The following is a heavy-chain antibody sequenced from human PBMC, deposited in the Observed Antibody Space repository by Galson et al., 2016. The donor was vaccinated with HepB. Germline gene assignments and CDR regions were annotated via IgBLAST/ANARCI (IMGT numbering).Heavy chain of an antibody. Sequence: ETLSLTCTVSDGSLSSSSSFSWGWVRQPPGKGLECIGTVYRERAYYNPSLGGRVTISVGMSPDLFSLKLTSLTAADTAVYYCARAGLGTKASFDCWGQGTLVAVSS. V-gene: IGHV4-39*01. CDR2: VYRERA. CDR3: ARAGLGTKASFDC. CDR1: DGSLSSSSSFS. D-gene: IGHD3-16*01. J-gene: IGHJ4*02.